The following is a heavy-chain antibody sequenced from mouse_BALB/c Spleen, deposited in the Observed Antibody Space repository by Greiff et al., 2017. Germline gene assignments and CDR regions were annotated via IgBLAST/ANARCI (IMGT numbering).Heavy chain of an antibody. V-gene: IGHV1S135*01. D-gene: IGHD2-10*02. CDR3: ARDGYGNYEFFDY. J-gene: IGHJ2*01. CDR2: IDPYNGGT. Sequence: EVHLVESGPELVKPGASVKVSCKASGYAFTSYNMYWVKQSHGKSLEWIGYIDPYNGGTSYNQKFKGKATLTVDKSSSTAYMHLNSLTSEDSAVYYCARDGYGNYEFFDYWGQGTTLTVSS. CDR1: GYAFTSYN.